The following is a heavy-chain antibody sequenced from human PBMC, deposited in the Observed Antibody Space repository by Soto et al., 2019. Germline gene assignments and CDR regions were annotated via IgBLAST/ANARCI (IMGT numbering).Heavy chain of an antibody. V-gene: IGHV3-30*18. CDR2: ISYDGSSE. J-gene: IGHJ4*02. CDR3: ANEEEDYSSFGVDY. CDR1: GFTFSSFG. D-gene: IGHD4-4*01. Sequence: QVQLVESGGGVVQPGRSLRLSCAASGFTFSSFGMNWVRQAPGKGLEWVGVISYDGSSEYYSDSVRGRFTISRDNSESTLYLQMNSLRAEDTAVYYCANEEEDYSSFGVDYWGQGTLVTVSS.